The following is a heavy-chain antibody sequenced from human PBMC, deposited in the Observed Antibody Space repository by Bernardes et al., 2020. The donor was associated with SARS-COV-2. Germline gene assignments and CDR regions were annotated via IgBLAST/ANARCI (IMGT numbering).Heavy chain of an antibody. D-gene: IGHD1-1*01. J-gene: IGHJ3*01. V-gene: IGHV4-59*01. CDR1: TGSISSYS. Sequence: SETLSLTCTVSTGSISSYSWSWIRQPPGKGLEWIGNIYDSGRTTYNPSIKSRVTMSVDTSRSQFTLNLNSVTAADTAVYYCARDTNGFDVWGQGTLVTVSA. CDR2: IYDSGRT. CDR3: ARDTNGFDV.